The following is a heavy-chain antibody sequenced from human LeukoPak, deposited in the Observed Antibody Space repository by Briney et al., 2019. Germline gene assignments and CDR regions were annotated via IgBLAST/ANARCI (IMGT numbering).Heavy chain of an antibody. CDR3: ARGPHWDPHFDY. CDR2: INPNSGGT. J-gene: IGHJ4*02. Sequence: ASVKVSCKATGYTFPGYYMHWVRQAPGQGLAWMGWINPNSGGTDYAQKLQGRVTMTRDTSISTAYMELSRLRSDDTAVYYCARGPHWDPHFDYWGQGTLVTVSS. V-gene: IGHV1-2*02. CDR1: GYTFPGYY. D-gene: IGHD7-27*01.